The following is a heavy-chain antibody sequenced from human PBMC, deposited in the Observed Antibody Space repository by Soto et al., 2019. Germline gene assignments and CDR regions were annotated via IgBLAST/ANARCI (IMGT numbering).Heavy chain of an antibody. CDR1: GFTFSSYG. J-gene: IGHJ6*02. Sequence: GGSLGLSCAASGFTFSSYGMHWVRQAPGKGLEGVAVRWYDGSNKYYADSVKGRFTISRDNSKNTLYLQMNSLRAEHTAVYYCAREDVVPAVAYYYYGMDVWGQGTTVTVSS. V-gene: IGHV3-33*01. CDR3: AREDVVPAVAYYYYGMDV. D-gene: IGHD2-2*01. CDR2: RWYDGSNK.